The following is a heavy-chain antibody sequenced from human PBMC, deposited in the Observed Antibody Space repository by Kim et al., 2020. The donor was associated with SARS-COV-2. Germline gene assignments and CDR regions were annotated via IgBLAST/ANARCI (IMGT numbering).Heavy chain of an antibody. Sequence: QGFPGRFVFSLDTSVSTAYLQISSLKAEDTAVYYCARVVGDGYDSYAFDIWGQGTMVTVSS. D-gene: IGHD5-12*01. J-gene: IGHJ3*02. CDR3: ARVVGDGYDSYAFDI. V-gene: IGHV7-4-1*02.